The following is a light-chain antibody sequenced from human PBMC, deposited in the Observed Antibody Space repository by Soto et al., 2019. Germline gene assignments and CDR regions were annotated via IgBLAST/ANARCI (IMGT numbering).Light chain of an antibody. CDR3: QQYGTSPIT. CDR2: GAS. CDR1: QTVSSY. J-gene: IGKJ5*01. Sequence: ENVLTQSPGTLSLSPGEIATLSCRASQTVSSYLTWYQQRPGQAPRLLIYGASKRATGIPDRFSGSGSGTDFTLTISRLEPEDFALYYGQQYGTSPITFGQGTRLEIK. V-gene: IGKV3-20*01.